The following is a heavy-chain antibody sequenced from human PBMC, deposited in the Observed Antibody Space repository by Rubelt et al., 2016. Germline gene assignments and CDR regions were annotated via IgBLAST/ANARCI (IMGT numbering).Heavy chain of an antibody. Sequence: RYWMHWVRQAPGKGLVWVSRINTDGSTSYADSVKGRFTISRDNFKNTLYLQMNSLTAEDTAVYYCARQSNYYGTGFDYWGQGTLVTVSS. CDR3: ARQSNYYGTGFDY. D-gene: IGHD3-10*01. V-gene: IGHV3-74*01. CDR1: RYW. CDR2: INTDGST. J-gene: IGHJ4*02.